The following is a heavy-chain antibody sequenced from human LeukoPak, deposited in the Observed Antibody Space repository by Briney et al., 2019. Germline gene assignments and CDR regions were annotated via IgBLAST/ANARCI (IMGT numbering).Heavy chain of an antibody. CDR3: ARDRGEAYCGGDCPPGFDY. Sequence: GASVKVSCKASGYTFTSYYMHWVRQAPGQGLEWMGIINPSGGSTSYAQKFQGRVTMTRDTSTSTVYMELSSLRSEDTAVYYCARDRGEAYCGGDCPPGFDYWGQGTLVTVSS. CDR1: GYTFTSYY. V-gene: IGHV1-46*01. CDR2: INPSGGST. J-gene: IGHJ4*02. D-gene: IGHD2-21*02.